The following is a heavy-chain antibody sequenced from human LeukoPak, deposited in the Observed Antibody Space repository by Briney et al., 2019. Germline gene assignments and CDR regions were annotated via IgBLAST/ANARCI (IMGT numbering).Heavy chain of an antibody. CDR1: GFTFGSYS. CDR2: ISSSSSYI. D-gene: IGHD5-24*01. Sequence: PGGSLRLSCAASGFTFGSYSMDWVRQAPGKGLEWVSSISSSSSYIYYADSVEGRFTISRDNAKNSLYLQMNSLRAEDTAVYYCARVRDGYARYYYYYMDVWGKGTTVTISS. CDR3: ARVRDGYARYYYYYMDV. J-gene: IGHJ6*03. V-gene: IGHV3-21*01.